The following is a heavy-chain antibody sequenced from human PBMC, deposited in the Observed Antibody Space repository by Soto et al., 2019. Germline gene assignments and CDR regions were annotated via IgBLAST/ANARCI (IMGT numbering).Heavy chain of an antibody. CDR1: GFTFGHYA. CDR2: ITSKAYGGTP. CDR3: SRLPSENRGLDAFDL. Sequence: PGGSLRLSCSGSGFTFGHYAMTWVRQAPGKGLECVGFITSKAYGGTPQYAASVKGRFIISRDDSNSIAYLQMNNLKSEDTAVYYCSRLPSENRGLDAFDLWGQGTTVTVSS. J-gene: IGHJ3*01. D-gene: IGHD3-10*01. V-gene: IGHV3-49*04.